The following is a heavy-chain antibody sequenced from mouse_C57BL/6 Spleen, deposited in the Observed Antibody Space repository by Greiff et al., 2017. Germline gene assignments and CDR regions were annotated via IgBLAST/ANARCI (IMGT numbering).Heavy chain of an antibody. Sequence: QVQLQQPGAELVKPGSSVKLSCKASGYTFTSYWMHWVKQRPIQGLEWIGNIDPSDSDTHYNQKFKDKATLTVDKSSSTAYMQLSSLTSEDSAVYYCARGGGIAMGYWGQGTSVTVSS. V-gene: IGHV1-52*01. J-gene: IGHJ4*01. CDR2: IDPSDSDT. CDR1: GYTFTSYW. D-gene: IGHD1-1*02. CDR3: ARGGGIAMGY.